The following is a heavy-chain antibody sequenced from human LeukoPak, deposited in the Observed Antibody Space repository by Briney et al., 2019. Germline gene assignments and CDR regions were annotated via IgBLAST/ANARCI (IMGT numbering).Heavy chain of an antibody. CDR1: GFTFSSYA. J-gene: IGHJ6*02. CDR3: ARPLMGYSYGLSTHYYYYGMDV. D-gene: IGHD5-18*01. CDR2: ISYDGSNK. V-gene: IGHV3-30-3*01. Sequence: PGGSLRLSCAASGFTFSSYAMHWVRQAPGKGLEWVAVISYDGSNKYYADSVKGRFTISRDNSKNTLYLQMNSLRAEDTAVYYCARPLMGYSYGLSTHYYYYGMDVWGQGTTVTVSS.